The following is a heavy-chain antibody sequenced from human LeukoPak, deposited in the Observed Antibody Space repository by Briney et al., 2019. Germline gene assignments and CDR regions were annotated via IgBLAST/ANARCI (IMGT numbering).Heavy chain of an antibody. CDR1: GGSISWDY. CDR3: AQYSSNYGSLAC. Sequence: PETLSLTCAVSGGSISWDYWSWIRQPPGKGLEWIGYVYHSGSTNYNPSLKSRVTISVDTSKNQFSLKLSSVTAADTAMYYCAQYSSNYGSLACWGQGTLVTVSS. D-gene: IGHD6-13*01. CDR2: VYHSGST. V-gene: IGHV4-59*08. J-gene: IGHJ4*02.